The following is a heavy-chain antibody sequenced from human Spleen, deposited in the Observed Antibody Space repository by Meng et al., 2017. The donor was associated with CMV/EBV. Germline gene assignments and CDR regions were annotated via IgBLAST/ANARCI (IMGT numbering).Heavy chain of an antibody. CDR2: ISSSSTI. V-gene: IGHV3-48*04. CDR1: GFTFSSYS. J-gene: IGHJ6*02. D-gene: IGHD2-2*01. CDR3: ASMWGYRRYCSSTSCYGAYYYYGMDV. Sequence: GESLKISCAASGFTFSSYSMNWVRQAPGKGLEWVSYISSSSTIYYADSVKGRFTISRDNAKNSLYLQMNSLRAEDTAVYYCASMWGYRRYCSSTSCYGAYYYYGMDVWGQGTTVTVSS.